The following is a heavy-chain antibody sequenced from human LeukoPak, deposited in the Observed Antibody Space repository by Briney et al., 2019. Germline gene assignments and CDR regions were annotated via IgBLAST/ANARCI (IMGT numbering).Heavy chain of an antibody. CDR1: GFTFSSYS. V-gene: IGHV3-48*01. Sequence: GGSLRLSCAASGFTFSSYSMNWVRQAPGKGLEWVSYISSSSSTIYYADSVKGRFTISRDNAKNSLYLQMNSLRAEDTAVYYCARGEEADYGDYSWFDPWGQGTLVTVSS. J-gene: IGHJ5*02. CDR3: ARGEEADYGDYSWFDP. D-gene: IGHD4-17*01. CDR2: ISSSSSTI.